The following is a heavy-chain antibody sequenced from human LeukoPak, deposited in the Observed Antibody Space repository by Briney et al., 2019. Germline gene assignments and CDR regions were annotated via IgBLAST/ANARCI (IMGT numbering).Heavy chain of an antibody. V-gene: IGHV3-53*01. J-gene: IGHJ3*02. D-gene: IGHD3-10*01. CDR3: ARGGGYGSGNHYRGGAFDI. CDR2: IYRGGST. CDR1: GFIVSDNY. Sequence: GGSLRLSCATSGFIVSDNYMTWVRQAPGKGLEWVSLIYRGGSTYYAESAKGRFTISTDNSKNMIYFQRYSLRVEDTAVYYCARGGGYGSGNHYRGGAFDIWGQGTMVTVSS.